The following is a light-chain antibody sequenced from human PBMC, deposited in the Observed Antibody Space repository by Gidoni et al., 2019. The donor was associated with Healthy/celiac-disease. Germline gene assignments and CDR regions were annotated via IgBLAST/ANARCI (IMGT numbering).Light chain of an antibody. CDR1: QSVGSN. V-gene: IGKV3-15*01. CDR3: QQYNNWPLT. Sequence: IGMTQSPATLSVSPGERDTPSCRASQSVGSNLAWYQQKPGQAPSLLIYCASTRATGIPARFSGSGSGTEFTLTISSLQSEYVAVYYCQQYNNWPLTFGQGTKVEIK. J-gene: IGKJ1*01. CDR2: CAS.